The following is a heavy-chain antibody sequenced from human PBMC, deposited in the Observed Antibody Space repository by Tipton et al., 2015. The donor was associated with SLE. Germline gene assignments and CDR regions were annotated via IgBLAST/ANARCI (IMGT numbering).Heavy chain of an antibody. Sequence: TLSLTCTVSGGSISSSSYYWGWIRQPPGKGLEWIGSIYYSGNTYYNPSLKSRVTISVGTSKNQFSLKLSSVTAADTAVYYCARGLGSGYCSSTSCEGDYWGQGTLVTVSS. J-gene: IGHJ4*02. CDR3: ARGLGSGYCSSTSCEGDY. CDR2: IYYSGNT. D-gene: IGHD2-2*01. CDR1: GGSISSSSYY. V-gene: IGHV4-39*01.